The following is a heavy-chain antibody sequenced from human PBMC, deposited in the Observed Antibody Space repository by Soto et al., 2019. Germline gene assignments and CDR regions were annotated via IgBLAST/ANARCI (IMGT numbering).Heavy chain of an antibody. Sequence: SQTLSLTCAISGDSVSSNSAAWNWIRQSPSRGLEWLGRTYYRSKWYNDYAVSVKSRITINPDTSKNQFSLQLNSVTPEDTAVYCCARTRGAQLRGAVAGTWDYYYYYGMDVWGQGTTVTVSS. D-gene: IGHD6-19*01. CDR3: ARTRGAQLRGAVAGTWDYYYYYGMDV. CDR1: GDSVSSNSAA. CDR2: TYYRSKWYN. J-gene: IGHJ6*02. V-gene: IGHV6-1*01.